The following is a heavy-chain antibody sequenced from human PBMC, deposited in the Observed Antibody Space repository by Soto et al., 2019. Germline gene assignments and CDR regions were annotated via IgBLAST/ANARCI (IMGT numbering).Heavy chain of an antibody. CDR3: AKMDSSGWNSFDC. Sequence: GGSLRLSCAASGFTFNSFAMNWVRQAPGKGLEWVSAISGSGGSTYYADSVKGRFTISRDNSKNTLYLQMNSLRAEDTALYYCAKMDSSGWNSFDCWGQGTLVTVSS. J-gene: IGHJ4*02. CDR2: ISGSGGST. CDR1: GFTFNSFA. V-gene: IGHV3-23*01. D-gene: IGHD6-19*01.